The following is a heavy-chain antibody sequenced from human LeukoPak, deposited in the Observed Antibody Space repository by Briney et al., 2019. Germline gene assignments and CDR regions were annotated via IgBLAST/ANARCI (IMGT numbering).Heavy chain of an antibody. CDR1: GFSFSDAW. CDR2: IESKTDGGTT. J-gene: IGHJ4*02. V-gene: IGHV3-15*04. D-gene: IGHD3-22*01. CDR3: ARALNSRYYYDSSGYGY. Sequence: GGSLRLSCAASGFSFSDAWMSWVRQIPGKGLEWVGRIESKTDGGTTDYAAPVKGRFTISRDNSKNTLYLQMNSLRAEDTAVYYCARALNSRYYYDSSGYGYWGQGTLVTVSS.